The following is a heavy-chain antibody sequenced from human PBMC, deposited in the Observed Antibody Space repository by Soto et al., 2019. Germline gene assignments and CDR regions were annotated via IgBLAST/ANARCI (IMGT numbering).Heavy chain of an antibody. Sequence: PGGSLRLSCAASGFTFSSYAVHWVRQAPGKGLEWVAVISYDGSNKYYADSVKGRFTISRDNSKNTLYLQMNSLRAEDTAVYYCARDELIAAAGTDLWGQGTLVTVSS. CDR3: ARDELIAAAGTDL. V-gene: IGHV3-30-3*01. CDR1: GFTFSSYA. CDR2: ISYDGSNK. D-gene: IGHD6-13*01. J-gene: IGHJ4*02.